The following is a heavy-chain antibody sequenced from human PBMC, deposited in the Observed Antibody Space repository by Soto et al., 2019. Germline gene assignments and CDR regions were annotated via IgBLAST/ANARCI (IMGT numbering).Heavy chain of an antibody. CDR3: AKVGGIAVAGQFGY. CDR2: ISGSGGST. CDR1: GFTFSSSA. J-gene: IGHJ4*02. Sequence: GGSLRLSCAASGFTFSSSAMSWVRQAPGKGLEWVSAISGSGGSTYYADSVKGRFTISRDNSKDTLFLQMNSLRAEDTAVYYCAKVGGIAVAGQFGYWGQGALVTSPQ. V-gene: IGHV3-23*01. D-gene: IGHD6-19*01.